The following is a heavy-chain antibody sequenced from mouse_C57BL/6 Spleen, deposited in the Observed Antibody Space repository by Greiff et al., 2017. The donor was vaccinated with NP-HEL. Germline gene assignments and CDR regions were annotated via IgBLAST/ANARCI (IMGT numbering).Heavy chain of an antibody. CDR3: AKEDYGNYEAMDF. J-gene: IGHJ4*01. V-gene: IGHV2-5*01. CDR2: IWRGGST. D-gene: IGHD2-1*01. Sequence: QVQLQESGPGLVQPSQSLSITCTASGFSLTSYGVHWVRQSPGKGLEWLGVIWRGGSTDYNAAFMSRLSITKDNSKSQVFFKMNSLQADDTAIYCCAKEDYGNYEAMDFWGQGTSVTVSS. CDR1: GFSLTSYG.